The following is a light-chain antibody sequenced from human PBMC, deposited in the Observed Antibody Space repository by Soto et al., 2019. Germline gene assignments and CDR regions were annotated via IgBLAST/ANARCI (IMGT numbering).Light chain of an antibody. CDR3: QKYNSVPLT. Sequence: DIPMTQSPSSLSASVGDTVTITCRAGQGIRNYLAWFQHKPGEAPKLLIYAASTLQSGVPSRFSGSGSGTDFTLTIDSLQPEDVATYYCQKYNSVPLTFGGGTKVEIK. CDR2: AAS. J-gene: IGKJ4*01. V-gene: IGKV1-27*01. CDR1: QGIRNY.